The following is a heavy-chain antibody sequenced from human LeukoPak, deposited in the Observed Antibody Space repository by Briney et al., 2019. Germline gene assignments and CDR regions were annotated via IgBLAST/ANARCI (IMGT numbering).Heavy chain of an antibody. CDR3: AKDHGGSSTHYIDV. Sequence: GGSLRLSCAASGFTFNSYDMHWLRQAPGKGLEWVAFIRYDGSNKYYADSVKGRFTISRDSFRNTLYLEMTSLRPEDTAVDYCAKDHGGSSTHYIDVWGKGTTVTVSS. D-gene: IGHD2-2*01. CDR2: IRYDGSNK. J-gene: IGHJ6*03. V-gene: IGHV3-30*02. CDR1: GFTFNSYD.